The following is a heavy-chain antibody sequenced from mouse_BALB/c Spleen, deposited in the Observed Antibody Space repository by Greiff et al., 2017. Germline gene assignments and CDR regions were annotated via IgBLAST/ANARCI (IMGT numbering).Heavy chain of an antibody. J-gene: IGHJ2*01. CDR1: GFTFSSYA. D-gene: IGHD1-1*01. Sequence: EVKLVESGGGLVKPGGSLKLSCAASGFTFSSYAMSWVRQTPEKRLEWVASISSGGSTYYPDSVKGRFTISRDNARNILYLQMSSLRSEDTAMYYCARGRRDYGSSYFDYWGQGITLTVSS. CDR3: ARGRRDYGSSYFDY. CDR2: ISSGGST. V-gene: IGHV5-6-5*01.